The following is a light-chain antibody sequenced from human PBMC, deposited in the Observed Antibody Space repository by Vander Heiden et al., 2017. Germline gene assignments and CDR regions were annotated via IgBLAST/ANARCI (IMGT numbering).Light chain of an antibody. CDR3: SSYTSNTTRL. CDR2: GVS. CDR1: SSDVVGYNY. Sequence: QSALTQPASVSGSPGQSITISCTGTSSDVVGYNYVSWYQHNPGKAPKLMIHGVSNRPSGVSDRFSGSKSGNTASLTISGLQAEDEADYYCSSYTSNTTRLFGGGTKLTVL. V-gene: IGLV2-14*03. J-gene: IGLJ2*01.